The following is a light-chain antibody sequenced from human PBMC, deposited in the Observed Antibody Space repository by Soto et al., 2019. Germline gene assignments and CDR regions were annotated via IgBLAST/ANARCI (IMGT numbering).Light chain of an antibody. Sequence: QSALTQPPSASGSPGQSVTISCTGTSSDVGGYNYVSWYQQHPGKAPKLMIYEVSKRPSGVPDRFSGSKSGNTDSLTVSGLQAEDEADYYCSSYAGSTSYVFGTGTKLTVL. CDR1: SSDVGGYNY. J-gene: IGLJ1*01. CDR3: SSYAGSTSYV. CDR2: EVS. V-gene: IGLV2-8*01.